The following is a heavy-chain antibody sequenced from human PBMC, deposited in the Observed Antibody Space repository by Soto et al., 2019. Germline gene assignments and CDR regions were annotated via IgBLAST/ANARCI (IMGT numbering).Heavy chain of an antibody. Sequence: TSETLSLTCTVSGGSISSGGYYWSWIRQHPGKGLEWIGYIYYSGSTYYNPSLKSRVTISVDTSKNQFSLKLSSVTAADTAVYYCARDTYPRGYSYGSLDYWGQGTLVTVS. CDR2: IYYSGST. V-gene: IGHV4-31*03. J-gene: IGHJ4*02. CDR1: GGSISSGGYY. CDR3: ARDTYPRGYSYGSLDY. D-gene: IGHD5-18*01.